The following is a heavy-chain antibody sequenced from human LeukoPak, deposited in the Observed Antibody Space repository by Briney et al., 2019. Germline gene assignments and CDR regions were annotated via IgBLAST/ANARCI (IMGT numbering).Heavy chain of an antibody. CDR3: ARGRDYGDWVY. D-gene: IGHD4-17*01. Sequence: PGESLRHSCAASGFTLSSYAMTWVPQAPGKGLEWVSAISGSGGSTYYADSVKGRFTISRHNPKNTLYLQMNSLRAEDTAVYYCARGRDYGDWVYWGQGTLVTVSS. CDR2: ISGSGGST. J-gene: IGHJ4*02. V-gene: IGHV3-23*01. CDR1: GFTLSSYA.